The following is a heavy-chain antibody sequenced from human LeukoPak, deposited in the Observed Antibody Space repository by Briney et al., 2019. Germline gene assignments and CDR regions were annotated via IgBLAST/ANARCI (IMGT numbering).Heavy chain of an antibody. V-gene: IGHV3-74*01. CDR3: AKDTAVGGSPYYFEY. J-gene: IGHJ4*02. D-gene: IGHD6-19*01. Sequence: GGSLRLSCAASGFTFSSYWMHWVRQAPGKGLVWVSRINNDGSSTSYADSVKGRFTISRDNSKNTLYLQMNSLRAEDTAVYYCAKDTAVGGSPYYFEYWGQGTLVTVSS. CDR1: GFTFSSYW. CDR2: INNDGSST.